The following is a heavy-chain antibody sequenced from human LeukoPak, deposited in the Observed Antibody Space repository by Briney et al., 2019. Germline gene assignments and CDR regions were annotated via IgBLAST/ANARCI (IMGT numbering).Heavy chain of an antibody. CDR3: ARRDSSGYYVFDY. Sequence: GESLKISCKGSGYSFTSYWIGWVRQMPGKGLEWMGTIYPGDSDTRYSPSFQGQVTISADKSIRIAYLQWSSLKASDTAMYYCARRDSSGYYVFDYWGQGTLVTVSS. D-gene: IGHD3-22*01. CDR1: GYSFTSYW. CDR2: IYPGDSDT. J-gene: IGHJ4*02. V-gene: IGHV5-51*01.